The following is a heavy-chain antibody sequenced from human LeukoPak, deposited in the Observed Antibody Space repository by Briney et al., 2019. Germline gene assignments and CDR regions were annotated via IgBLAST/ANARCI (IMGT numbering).Heavy chain of an antibody. V-gene: IGHV6-1*01. CDR1: GDSVSSISVA. J-gene: IGHJ6*02. CDR3: SLARSEYHYGMDV. Sequence: SQTLSLTCAISGDSVSSISVAWDWIRQSPSRGLEWLGRTYYRSKWSYEYAVSVKSQINISPHTSKNQFSLQLTSVTPEDTAVYYCSLARSEYHYGMDVWGQGTTVTVSS. CDR2: TYYRSKWSY.